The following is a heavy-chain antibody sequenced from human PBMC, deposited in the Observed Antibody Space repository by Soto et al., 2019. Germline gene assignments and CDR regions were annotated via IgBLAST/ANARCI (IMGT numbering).Heavy chain of an antibody. CDR2: INSDGSST. D-gene: IGHD7-27*01. CDR1: GFTLKNYW. J-gene: IGHJ4*02. CDR3: ASSLLTPFDY. V-gene: IGHV3-74*01. Sequence: GGCLRLSCAASGFTLKNYWMHWVRQAPGKGLVWVSRINSDGSSTSYADSVKGRFTISRDNAKNTLYLQMNSLRAEDTAVYYCASSLLTPFDYWGQGTLVTVSS.